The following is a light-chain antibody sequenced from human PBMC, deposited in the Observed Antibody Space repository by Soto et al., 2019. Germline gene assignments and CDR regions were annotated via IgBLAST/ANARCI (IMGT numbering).Light chain of an antibody. Sequence: QSVLTQPPSVSGAPGQRVTISCTGSSSNIGAGYDVHWYQQLPGTAPKLLIYANTNRPSGVPDRISGSKSGTSASLAITGLQADDEADYYCQSYDSSITLRVFGTGTKLTVL. CDR3: QSYDSSITLRV. CDR1: SSNIGAGYD. V-gene: IGLV1-40*01. J-gene: IGLJ1*01. CDR2: ANT.